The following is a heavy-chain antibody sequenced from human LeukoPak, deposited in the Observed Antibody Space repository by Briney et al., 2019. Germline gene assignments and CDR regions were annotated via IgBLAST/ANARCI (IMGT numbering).Heavy chain of an antibody. D-gene: IGHD5-12*01. Sequence: GRSLRLSCTASGFTFGDYGVNWVRQAPGKRLEWVGFIRRKAHDDTPQYAASVQGRFTISRDDSKSAAYLQMNSLKTEDTGVYYCVRAGGYDNWFDSWGQGTLVTVSS. J-gene: IGHJ5*01. V-gene: IGHV3-49*04. CDR2: IRRKAHDDTP. CDR1: GFTFGDYG. CDR3: VRAGGYDNWFDS.